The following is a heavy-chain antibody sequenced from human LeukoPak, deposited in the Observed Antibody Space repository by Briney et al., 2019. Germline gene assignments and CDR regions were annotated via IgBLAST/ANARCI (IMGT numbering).Heavy chain of an antibody. CDR2: IGSRDSTI. J-gene: IGHJ4*02. Sequence: GGSLRLSCAASGFIFGDYYMSSIRQDPGEGLGRGSYIGSRDSTIYYAASVKGRFTISRDNAKNSLYLQMNSLRAEDTAVYFCARVAYCGGDCYPADFWGQGTLVTVSS. V-gene: IGHV3-11*01. D-gene: IGHD2-21*02. CDR3: ARVAYCGGDCYPADF. CDR1: GFIFGDYY.